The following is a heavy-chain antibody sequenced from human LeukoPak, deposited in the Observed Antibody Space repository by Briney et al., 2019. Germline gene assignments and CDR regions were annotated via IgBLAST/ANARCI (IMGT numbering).Heavy chain of an antibody. D-gene: IGHD6-13*01. V-gene: IGHV5-51*01. J-gene: IGHJ6*02. Sequence: PGASLKISCKGSGYSFATYWIGWVRQIPGKGLESMGIFYPGDSDIRYRPSFEGQVTISADKSISTAYLQWSSLKASDTAMYYCARLPGGSSWYRGYYYYGMDVWGQGTTVTVSS. CDR3: ARLPGGSSWYRGYYYYGMDV. CDR1: GYSFATYW. CDR2: FYPGDSDI.